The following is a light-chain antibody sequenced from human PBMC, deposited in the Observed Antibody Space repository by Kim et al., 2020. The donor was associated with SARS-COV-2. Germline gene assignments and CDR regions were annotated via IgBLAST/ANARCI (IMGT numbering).Light chain of an antibody. CDR2: DLS. J-gene: IGLJ2*01. CDR1: SSDVGGYNY. Sequence: QSALTQPASVSGSPGQSITISCTGTSSDVGGYNYVSWYQQHPGKAPKLMIYDLSKRPSGVSNRFSGSKSGNTASLTISGLQAEDETDYYCSSYTSSSNVVFGGGTKLTVL. CDR3: SSYTSSSNVV. V-gene: IGLV2-14*01.